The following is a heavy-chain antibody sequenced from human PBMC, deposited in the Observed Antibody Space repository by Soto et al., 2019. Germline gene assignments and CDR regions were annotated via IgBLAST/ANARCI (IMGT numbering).Heavy chain of an antibody. V-gene: IGHV1-18*01. J-gene: IGHJ4*02. CDR3: ASGGPPIDY. CDR1: GYTFTNFG. Sequence: QVQLVQSGAEVKKPGASVKVSCKASGYTFTNFGISWVRQAPGQGLEWMGWISAYNGNTNYAQKCQGRVTMTTDTSTSTVYTEVRSQRFEDTAVYYCASGGPPIDYCGQGTLVTVSS. D-gene: IGHD3-10*01. CDR2: ISAYNGNT.